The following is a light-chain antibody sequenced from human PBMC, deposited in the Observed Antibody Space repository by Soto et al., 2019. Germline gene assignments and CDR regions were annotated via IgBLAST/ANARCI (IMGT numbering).Light chain of an antibody. Sequence: EIVLTQSPATLSLSPGERATLSCRASQSVSSSYLAWYQQKPGQAPRLLIYGASSRATGVPDRFSGRGSGTTFTLTISSLEPEDFAVYYCQQRSNWPTWTFGQGTKVDIK. CDR3: QQRSNWPTWT. CDR1: QSVSSSY. J-gene: IGKJ1*01. V-gene: IGKV3D-20*02. CDR2: GAS.